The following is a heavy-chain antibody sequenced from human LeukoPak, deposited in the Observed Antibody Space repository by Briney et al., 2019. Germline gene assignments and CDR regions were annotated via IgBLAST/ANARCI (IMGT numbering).Heavy chain of an antibody. CDR2: IRYDGSNK. CDR3: AKASAMIVVVSKHFDY. V-gene: IGHV3-30*02. Sequence: GGSLRLSCAASGFTFSGYGMHWVRQAPGKGLEWVAFIRYDGSNKYYADSVKGRFTISRDNSKNTLYLQMNSLRAEDTAVYYCAKASAMIVVVSKHFDYWGQGTLVTVSS. J-gene: IGHJ4*02. D-gene: IGHD3-22*01. CDR1: GFTFSGYG.